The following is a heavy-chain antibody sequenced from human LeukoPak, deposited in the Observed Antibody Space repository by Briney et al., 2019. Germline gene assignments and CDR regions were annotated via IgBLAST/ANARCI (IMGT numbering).Heavy chain of an antibody. CDR2: IYYSGNT. J-gene: IGHJ2*01. CDR1: GGSISSYY. CDR3: ARVYYSRSYDYWYFDL. V-gene: IGHV4-59*01. Sequence: PSETLSLTCTVSGGSISSYYWSWIRQPPGKGLEGIGYIYYSGNTNYNPSLKSRVTISVDTSKNQFSLKLSSVTAADAAVYYCARVYYSRSYDYWYFDLWGRGTLVTVSS. D-gene: IGHD6-13*01.